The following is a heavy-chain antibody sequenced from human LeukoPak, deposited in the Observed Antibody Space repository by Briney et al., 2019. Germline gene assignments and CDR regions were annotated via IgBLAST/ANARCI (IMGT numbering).Heavy chain of an antibody. D-gene: IGHD3-3*01. CDR2: IIPIFGTA. CDR1: GGTFSSYA. V-gene: IGHV1-69*13. CDR3: ARVKECYDFWSGYYTGYYYYYMDV. Sequence: GASVKVSCKASGGTFSSYAISWVRQAPGQGLEWMGGIIPIFGTANYAQKFQGRVTITADESTSTAYMELSSLRSEDTAVYYCARVKECYDFWSGYYTGYYYYYMDVWGKGTTVTVSS. J-gene: IGHJ6*03.